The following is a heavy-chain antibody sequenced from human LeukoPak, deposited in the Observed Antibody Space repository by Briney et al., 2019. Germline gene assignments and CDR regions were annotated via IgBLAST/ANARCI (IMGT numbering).Heavy chain of an antibody. CDR1: GFTFSSYE. CDR3: ARGYSSGYYGSF. V-gene: IGHV3-48*03. CDR2: ISSSGSSI. D-gene: IGHD6-19*01. Sequence: GGSLRLSCAASGFTFSSYEMNWVRQAPGKGLEWVSYISSSGSSIYYADSVKGRFTISRDNAKNSLYLQMNSLRAEDTAVYYCARGYSSGYYGSFWGQGTLVTVSS. J-gene: IGHJ4*02.